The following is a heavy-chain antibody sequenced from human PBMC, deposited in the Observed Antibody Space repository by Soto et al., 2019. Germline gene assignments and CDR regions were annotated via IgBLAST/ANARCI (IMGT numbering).Heavy chain of an antibody. V-gene: IGHV4-39*01. CDR3: ARHTGSRSYYKPFDY. J-gene: IGHJ4*02. Sequence: PSETLSLTCTVSGGSISSSSYYWGWIRQPPGKGLEWIGTISYSGSTFYNPSLKSRVTISVDTSKNQFSLTLSSVTAADTAVYYCARHTGSRSYYKPFDYWGQGTLVTVSS. CDR2: ISYSGST. D-gene: IGHD3-10*01. CDR1: GGSISSSSYY.